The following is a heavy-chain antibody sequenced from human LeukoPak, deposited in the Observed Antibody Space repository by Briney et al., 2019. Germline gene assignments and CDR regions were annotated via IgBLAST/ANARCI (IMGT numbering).Heavy chain of an antibody. CDR2: ISSSGST. D-gene: IGHD3-22*01. CDR1: GDSISSGDYY. V-gene: IGHV4-61*02. CDR3: ARGPYSYDSSGAFDI. Sequence: SQTLSLTCTVSGDSISSGDYYWSWIRQPAGKGLEWIGRISSSGSTNYNPSLKSRVTISVDTSKNQFSLKLSSVTAADTAVYFCARGPYSYDSSGAFDIWGQGTMVTVSS. J-gene: IGHJ3*02.